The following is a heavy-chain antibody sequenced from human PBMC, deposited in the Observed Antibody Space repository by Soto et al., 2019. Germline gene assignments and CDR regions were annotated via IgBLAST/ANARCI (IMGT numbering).Heavy chain of an antibody. D-gene: IGHD2-2*01. V-gene: IGHV1-2*02. CDR2: INPNSGAT. CDR1: GYTFTGYY. Sequence: GASVKVSCKASGYTFTGYYIHWVRQAPGQGLEWMASINPNSGATNYAQKFQGRVTMTRDSSISTAYVELSRLRSDDTAVYYCARGRPLYCTTTTCQGDWFDPWGQGTLVTVSS. CDR3: ARGRPLYCTTTTCQGDWFDP. J-gene: IGHJ5*02.